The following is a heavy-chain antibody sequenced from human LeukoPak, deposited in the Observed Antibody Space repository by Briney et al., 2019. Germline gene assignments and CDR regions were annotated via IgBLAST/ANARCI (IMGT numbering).Heavy chain of an antibody. D-gene: IGHD3-10*01. CDR2: ISSSSSYI. CDR1: GFTFSSYS. J-gene: IGHJ4*02. CDR3: ARDHPLYGSGSYFDY. V-gene: IGHV3-21*01. Sequence: GGSLRLSCAASGFTFSSYSMNWVRQAPGKGLEWVSSISSSSSYIYYADSVKGRFTISRDNAKNSLYLQMNSLRAEDTAVYYCARDHPLYGSGSYFDYWGQGTLVTVSS.